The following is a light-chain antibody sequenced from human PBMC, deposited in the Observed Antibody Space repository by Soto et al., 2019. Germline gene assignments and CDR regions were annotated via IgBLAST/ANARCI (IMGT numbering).Light chain of an antibody. Sequence: DLQMTQSPSSLSASIGDRVTITCQASQDISKYLNWYQQKSGKAPKLLIYDASNLEPGVPSRFSGSGSGTVFAFTISSLQPEDNATYYCQQYDNRLWTLTFGGGTTVEIK. CDR1: QDISKY. J-gene: IGKJ4*01. V-gene: IGKV1-33*01. CDR2: DAS. CDR3: QQYDNRLWTLT.